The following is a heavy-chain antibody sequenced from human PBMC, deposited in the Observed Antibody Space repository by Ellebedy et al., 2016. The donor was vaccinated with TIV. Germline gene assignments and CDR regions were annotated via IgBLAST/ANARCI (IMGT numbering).Heavy chain of an antibody. Sequence: AASVKVSCKASSYTFSRSGFSWVRQAPGQGLEWMGWISANNDTTNCAQNLQGRVTMTTDTSTNTAYMELRSLRASDPAVYYCTTVKDFGDFGAAFDIWGPGTMVTFSS. V-gene: IGHV1-18*01. J-gene: IGHJ3*02. D-gene: IGHD4-17*01. CDR1: SYTFSRSG. CDR3: TTVKDFGDFGAAFDI. CDR2: ISANNDTT.